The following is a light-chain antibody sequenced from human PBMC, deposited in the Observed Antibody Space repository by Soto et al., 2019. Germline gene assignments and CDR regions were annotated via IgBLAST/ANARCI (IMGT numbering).Light chain of an antibody. Sequence: EIVMTQSPATLSVSPGERATLSCRASQSMSRKGGWYQQKPGQAPRLLIYGASIRATGVPPRFSGSGSGTEFTLTISSLQSEDFAVYYCQQYNIWSSITFGQGTRLEIK. J-gene: IGKJ5*01. CDR1: QSMSRK. V-gene: IGKV3-15*01. CDR3: QQYNIWSSIT. CDR2: GAS.